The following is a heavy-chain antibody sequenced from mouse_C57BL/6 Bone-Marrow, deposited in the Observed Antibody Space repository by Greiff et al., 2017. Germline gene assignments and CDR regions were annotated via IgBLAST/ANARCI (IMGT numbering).Heavy chain of an antibody. CDR2: IYPRRGNT. J-gene: IGHJ2*01. CDR3: ARRGGSILYYFDY. D-gene: IGHD1-1*01. V-gene: IGHV1-81*01. CDR1: GYTFTSYG. Sequence: VQLQQSGAELARPGASVKLSCKASGYTFTSYGISWVKQRTGQGLEWIGEIYPRRGNTSYNEKFKGKATLTADKSSSTAYMELRSLTSEDSAVYFCARRGGSILYYFDYWGQGTTLTVSS.